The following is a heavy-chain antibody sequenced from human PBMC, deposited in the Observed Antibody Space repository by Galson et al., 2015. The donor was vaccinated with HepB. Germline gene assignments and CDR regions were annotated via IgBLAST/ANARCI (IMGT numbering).Heavy chain of an antibody. CDR2: ISYDGSNK. J-gene: IGHJ2*01. D-gene: IGHD4-23*01. Sequence: SLRLSCAASGFTFSSYGMHWVRQAPGKGLEWVAVISYDGSNKYYADSVKGRFTISRDNSKNTLYLQMNSLRAEDTAVYYCAKAVIGRASSVWGGNSRRGNWYFELWGRGTLVTVSS. CDR1: GFTFSSYG. V-gene: IGHV3-30*18. CDR3: AKAVIGRASSVWGGNSRRGNWYFEL.